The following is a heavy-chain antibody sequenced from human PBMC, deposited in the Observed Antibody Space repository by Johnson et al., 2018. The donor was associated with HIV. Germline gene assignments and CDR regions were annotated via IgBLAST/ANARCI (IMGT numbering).Heavy chain of an antibody. CDR1: GFTFSDYY. D-gene: IGHD3-3*01. Sequence: QVQLVESGGDVVQPGRSLILSCIASGFTFSDYYMSWIRQAPGKGLEWVSYISTSGSTIYSADSVPGRFTISRDNTKNSLYLQMNSLRAEDTAVYYCAREEVTIFGVAYDAFDIWGQGTMVTVSS. J-gene: IGHJ3*02. CDR3: AREEVTIFGVAYDAFDI. CDR2: ISTSGSTI. V-gene: IGHV3-11*04.